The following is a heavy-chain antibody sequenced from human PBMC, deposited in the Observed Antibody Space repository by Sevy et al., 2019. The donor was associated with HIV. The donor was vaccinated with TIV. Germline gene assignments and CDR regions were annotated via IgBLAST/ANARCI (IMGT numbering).Heavy chain of an antibody. CDR2: VYSGGAT. D-gene: IGHD2-15*01. J-gene: IGHJ6*02. CDR3: ARVGYCRGGTCFSGFYYGMDV. V-gene: IGHV3-53*01. CDR1: GFTLTNEF. Sequence: WGSLRLSCAVSGFTLTNEFFSWVRQAPGKGLEWVAVVYSGGATYYADFVKGRFTISRDKSKNTLYLQMKSLRAEDTAVYYCARVGYCRGGTCFSGFYYGMDVWGQGTTVTVS.